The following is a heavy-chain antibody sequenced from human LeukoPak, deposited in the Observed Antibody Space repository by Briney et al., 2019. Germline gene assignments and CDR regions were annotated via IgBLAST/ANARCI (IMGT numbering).Heavy chain of an antibody. CDR2: ISSSGSTI. CDR1: GFTFSSYE. J-gene: IGHJ6*03. V-gene: IGHV3-48*03. D-gene: IGHD2-2*01. Sequence: GGSLRLSCAASGFTFSSYEMNWVRQAPGKGLEWVSYISSSGSTIYYADSVKGRFTISRDNAKNSLYLQMNSLRAEDTAVYYCARDSYCSSTSCYVYYYYYMDVWGKGTTVTVSS. CDR3: ARDSYCSSTSCYVYYYYYMDV.